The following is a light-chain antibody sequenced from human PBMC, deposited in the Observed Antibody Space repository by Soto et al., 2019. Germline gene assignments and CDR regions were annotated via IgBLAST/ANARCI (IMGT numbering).Light chain of an antibody. J-gene: IGLJ3*02. CDR3: ATWDGSLNGWV. CDR1: SSNIGRDT. CDR2: STN. Sequence: QPVLTQPPSASGTPGQRVTISCSGGSSNIGRDTVSWYQQLPGTAPKLLIYSTNQRPSGVPDRFSGSKSGTSASLAISGLQSEDEADYYCATWDGSLNGWVFGGGTKLTVL. V-gene: IGLV1-44*01.